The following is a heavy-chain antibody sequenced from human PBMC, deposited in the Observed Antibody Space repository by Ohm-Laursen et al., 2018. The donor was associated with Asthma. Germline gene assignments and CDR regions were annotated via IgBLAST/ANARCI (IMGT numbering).Heavy chain of an antibody. Sequence: GSLRLSCAASGFTFSSFNMNWVRQAPGKGLEWVSTISDSGGSTYYADSVKGRFTISRDNSKNTLYLQMNSLRAEDTAVYYCAKGGSSSWYEMDVWGQGTTVTVS. D-gene: IGHD6-13*01. J-gene: IGHJ6*02. V-gene: IGHV3-23*01. CDR2: ISDSGGST. CDR3: AKGGSSSWYEMDV. CDR1: GFTFSSFN.